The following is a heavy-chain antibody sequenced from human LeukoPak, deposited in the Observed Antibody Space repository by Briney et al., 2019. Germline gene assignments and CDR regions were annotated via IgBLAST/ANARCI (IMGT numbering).Heavy chain of an antibody. V-gene: IGHV3-30*18. J-gene: IGHJ4*02. CDR2: ISSDGSNK. CDR1: GFTFSGYG. CDR3: AKDRDMVRGENYFDY. Sequence: PGGSLRLSCAASGFTFSGYGMHWVRQAPGKGLEWVAVISSDGSNKYYADSVKGRFTISRDNSKNTLYLLMNSLRAEDTAVYYCAKDRDMVRGENYFDYWGQGTLVTVSS. D-gene: IGHD3-10*01.